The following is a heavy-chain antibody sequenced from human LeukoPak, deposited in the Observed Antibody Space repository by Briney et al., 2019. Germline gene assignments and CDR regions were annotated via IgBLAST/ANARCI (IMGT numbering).Heavy chain of an antibody. V-gene: IGHV4-59*01. Sequence: SETLSLTCTVSGDSINSYYWSWIRQPPGKGLEWIGYIYYSGSTNYNPSLKSRVTISVDTSKNQFSLKLSSVTAADTAVYYCARRSCSGGNCYPWYLDFWGQGTLVTVSS. CDR1: GDSINSYY. J-gene: IGHJ4*02. CDR3: ARRSCSGGNCYPWYLDF. D-gene: IGHD2-15*01. CDR2: IYYSGST.